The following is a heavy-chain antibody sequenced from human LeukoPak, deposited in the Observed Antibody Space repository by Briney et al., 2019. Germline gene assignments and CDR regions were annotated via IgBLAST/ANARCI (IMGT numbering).Heavy chain of an antibody. CDR1: GYTFTGYY. CDR2: INPNSGGT. D-gene: IGHD6-13*01. Sequence: ASVKVSCKASGYTFTGYYTHWVRQAPGQGLEWMGWINPNSGGTNYAQKFQGRVTMTRDTSISTAYMELSRLRSDDTAVYYCARDQGTAAAGTNWFDPWGQGALVTVSS. V-gene: IGHV1-2*02. J-gene: IGHJ5*02. CDR3: ARDQGTAAAGTNWFDP.